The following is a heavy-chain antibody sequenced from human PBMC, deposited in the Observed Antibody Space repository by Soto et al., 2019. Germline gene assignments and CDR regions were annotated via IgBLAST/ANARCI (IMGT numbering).Heavy chain of an antibody. V-gene: IGHV1-69*13. CDR1: GGTFSSYA. CDR3: ARGVVVVVAATYYGMDV. Sequence: SVKVSCKASGGTFSSYAISWVRQAPGRGLEWMGGIIPIFGTANYAQKFQGRVTITADESTSTAYMELSSLRSEDTAVYYCARGVVVVVAATYYGMDVWGQGTTVTVSS. CDR2: IIPIFGTA. J-gene: IGHJ6*02. D-gene: IGHD2-15*01.